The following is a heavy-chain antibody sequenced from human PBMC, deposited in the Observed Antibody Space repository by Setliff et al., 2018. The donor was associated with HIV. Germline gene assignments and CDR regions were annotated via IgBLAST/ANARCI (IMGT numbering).Heavy chain of an antibody. CDR3: ARGGLTAAGTLLLVGYFDY. CDR1: GDSISSHY. J-gene: IGHJ4*02. CDR2: VSHSGST. V-gene: IGHV4-59*11. Sequence: PSETLSLTCTVSGDSISSHYWSWIRQPPGKGLEWIGEVSHSGSTNYNPSLKSRVTISLDTSNNQFSLKLSSVTAADTAVYYCARGGLTAAGTLLLVGYFDYWGQGTLVTV. D-gene: IGHD6-13*01.